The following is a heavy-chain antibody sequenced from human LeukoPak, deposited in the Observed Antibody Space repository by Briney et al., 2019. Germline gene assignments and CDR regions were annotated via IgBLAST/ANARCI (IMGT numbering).Heavy chain of an antibody. D-gene: IGHD1-26*01. V-gene: IGHV3-30-3*01. CDR1: GFTFNSHD. CDR3: ARGLLVPPDLGGGMDV. J-gene: IGHJ6*02. CDR2: ISYDGSDK. Sequence: GGSLRLSCAASGFTFNSHDMHWIRQAPGKGLEGVTIISYDGSDKYYADSVKGRFTISRDNSKNTLYLQMNSLRAEDTAVYYCARGLLVPPDLGGGMDVWGRGTTVTVSS.